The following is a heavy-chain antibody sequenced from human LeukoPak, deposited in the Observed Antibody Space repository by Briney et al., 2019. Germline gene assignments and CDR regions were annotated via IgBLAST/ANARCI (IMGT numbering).Heavy chain of an antibody. V-gene: IGHV1-2*02. CDR2: INPNSGGT. CDR3: ARALVVPADKRAFDI. J-gene: IGHJ3*02. D-gene: IGHD2-2*01. Sequence: ASVKVSCKASGYTFTGYYMHWVRQAPGQGLEWMGWINPNSGGTNYAQKFQGRVTMTRDTSISTACMELSRLRSDDTAVYYCARALVVPADKRAFDIWGQGTMVTVSS. CDR1: GYTFTGYY.